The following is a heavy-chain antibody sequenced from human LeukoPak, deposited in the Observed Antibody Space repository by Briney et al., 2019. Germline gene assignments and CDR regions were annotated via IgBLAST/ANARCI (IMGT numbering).Heavy chain of an antibody. Sequence: GGSLRLSCVASGFTFSSDEMSWVRQAPGKGLEWVSCISAGRSSIFYADSVQGRVTISRDNSKNSLYLQMHSRRVEDTAVYYCARGGMAARFAYWGQGTLVTVSS. D-gene: IGHD6-6*01. J-gene: IGHJ4*02. CDR3: ARGGMAARFAY. V-gene: IGHV3-48*03. CDR1: GFTFSSDE. CDR2: ISAGRSSI.